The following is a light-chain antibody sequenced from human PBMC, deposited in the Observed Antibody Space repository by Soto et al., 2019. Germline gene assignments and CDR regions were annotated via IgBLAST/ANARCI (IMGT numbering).Light chain of an antibody. CDR1: QSVRTK. Sequence: EIVMTQSPDTLYVSPGEGATLSCRASQSVRTKLAWYQQKAGQAPRLLIYGASTRATGIPDRFSGGGSGTEFTLTISSLQSEDFAVYHCQQYNNWPLTFGGGTKVDIK. J-gene: IGKJ4*01. V-gene: IGKV3-15*01. CDR2: GAS. CDR3: QQYNNWPLT.